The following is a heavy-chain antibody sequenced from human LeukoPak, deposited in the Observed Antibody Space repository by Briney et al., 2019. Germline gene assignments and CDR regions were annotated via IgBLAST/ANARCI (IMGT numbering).Heavy chain of an antibody. CDR2: ISGSATVI. CDR1: GFTFSSYE. D-gene: IGHD5-18*01. J-gene: IGHJ4*02. V-gene: IGHV3-48*03. CDR3: VGEGVGYSYGYAY. Sequence: PGGSLRLSCAASGFTFSSYELNWVRQAPGKGLEWVSYISGSATVIYYADSVKGRFTISRDNTKNSLFLQLSRLRAEDTAVYYCVGEGVGYSYGYAYWGQGTLVTVSS.